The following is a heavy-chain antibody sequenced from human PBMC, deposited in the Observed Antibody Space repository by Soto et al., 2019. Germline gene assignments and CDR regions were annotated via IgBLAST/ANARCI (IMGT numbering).Heavy chain of an antibody. V-gene: IGHV3-7*01. CDR3: AREKRANGYFDY. CDR1: GFILRNYL. CDR2: IKEDGSER. Sequence: EVQLVESGGGLVQPGESLRLSCAASGFILRNYLMSWVRQAPGRGLEWVANIKEDGSERYYVDSVNGRFTISRDNAKNSLYLEMTRPRADDTAIYYCAREKRANGYFDYWGQGTRVTVSS. D-gene: IGHD6-25*01. J-gene: IGHJ4*02.